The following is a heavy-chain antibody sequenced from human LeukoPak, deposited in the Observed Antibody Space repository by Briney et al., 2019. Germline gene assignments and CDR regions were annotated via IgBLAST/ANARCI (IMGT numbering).Heavy chain of an antibody. V-gene: IGHV4-31*03. CDR1: GGSISSGGYY. Sequence: SQTLSLTCTVSGGSISSGGYYWSWIRQHPGKGLEWIGYIYYSGSTYYNPSLKSRVTISVDTSKNQFSLKLSSVTAADTAVYYCARGAVSKTSEYFQHWGQGTLVTVSS. D-gene: IGHD1-14*01. CDR3: ARGAVSKTSEYFQH. CDR2: IYYSGST. J-gene: IGHJ1*01.